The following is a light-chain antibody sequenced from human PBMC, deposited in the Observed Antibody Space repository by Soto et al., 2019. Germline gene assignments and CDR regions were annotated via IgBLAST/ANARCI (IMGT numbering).Light chain of an antibody. V-gene: IGLV2-14*01. CDR1: SSDVGGYNY. J-gene: IGLJ1*01. CDR3: SSYTSSSTYV. CDR2: EVS. Sequence: QSVLTQPASVSGSPGQSITISCTGTSSDVGGYNYVSWYQQHPGKAPKLMIYEVSNRPSGVSNRFSGSKSGNTASLTISGLXAEDEAGYYCSSYTSSSTYVFGTGTKV.